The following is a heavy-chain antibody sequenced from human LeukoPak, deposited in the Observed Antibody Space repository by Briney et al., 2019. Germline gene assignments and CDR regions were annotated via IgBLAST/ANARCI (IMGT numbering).Heavy chain of an antibody. D-gene: IGHD3-10*01. J-gene: IGHJ4*02. CDR2: IYYSGST. V-gene: IGHV4-39*01. CDR1: GGSISSSSYY. CDR3: ARLPTMVRELDY. Sequence: SETLSLTCTVSGGSISSSSYYWGWIRQPPGKGLEWIGSIYYSGSTYYNPSLKSRVTISVDTSKDQFSLKLSSVTAADTAVYYCARLPTMVRELDYWGQGTLVTVSS.